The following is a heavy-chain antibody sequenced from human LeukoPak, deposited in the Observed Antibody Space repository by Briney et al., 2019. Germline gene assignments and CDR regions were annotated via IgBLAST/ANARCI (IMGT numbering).Heavy chain of an antibody. Sequence: SETLSLTCTVFGGSISSDYWSWIRQPPGKAMEWIGFISYSGNTNYNPSLRSRGTISVDTSKNQFSLKLSSVTAADTAVYYCARDNKNPLAGFDYWGQGTLVTVSS. J-gene: IGHJ4*02. CDR2: ISYSGNT. V-gene: IGHV4-59*01. CDR3: ARDNKNPLAGFDY. D-gene: IGHD6-19*01. CDR1: GGSISSDY.